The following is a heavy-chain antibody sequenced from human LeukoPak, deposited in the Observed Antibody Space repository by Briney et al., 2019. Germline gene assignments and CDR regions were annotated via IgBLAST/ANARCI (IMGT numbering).Heavy chain of an antibody. CDR3: ARVRELGITIFGVPLGY. CDR2: IYYSGST. J-gene: IGHJ4*02. CDR1: GGSISSYY. D-gene: IGHD3-3*01. V-gene: IGHV4-59*12. Sequence: PSESLSLTCTVSGGSISSYYWSWIRQPPGKGLEWIGYIYYSGSTNYNPSLKSRVTISVDTSKNQFSLKLSSVTAADTAVYYCARVRELGITIFGVPLGYWGQGTLVTVSS.